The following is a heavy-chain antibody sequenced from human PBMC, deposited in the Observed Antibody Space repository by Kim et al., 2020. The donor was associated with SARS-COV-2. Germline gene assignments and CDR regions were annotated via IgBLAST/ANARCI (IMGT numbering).Heavy chain of an antibody. D-gene: IGHD3-10*01. Sequence: SETLSLTCTVSGGSISSGGYYWSWIRQHPGKGLEWIGYIYYSGSTYYNPYLKSRVTISVDTSKNQFSLKLSSVTATDTAVYYCARAVLVRGVAIDYWGQGTLVTVSS. V-gene: IGHV4-31*03. CDR3: ARAVLVRGVAIDY. CDR1: GGSISSGGYY. CDR2: IYYSGST. J-gene: IGHJ4*02.